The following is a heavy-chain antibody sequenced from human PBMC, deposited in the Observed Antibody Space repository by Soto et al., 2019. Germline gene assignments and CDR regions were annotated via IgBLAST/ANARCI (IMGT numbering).Heavy chain of an antibody. D-gene: IGHD2-15*01. V-gene: IGHV3-33*01. Sequence: QVQLVESGGGVVQPGRSLRLSCAASGYTFSSYGMEWVRQAPGKGLEWVAVIWYDGRNKYYADSVKGRFTISRDNSKNTLYLQMNSLRAEDTAVYYCARDTRDPYSGSDYWGQGTLVTVSS. CDR1: GYTFSSYG. CDR3: ARDTRDPYSGSDY. J-gene: IGHJ4*02. CDR2: IWYDGRNK.